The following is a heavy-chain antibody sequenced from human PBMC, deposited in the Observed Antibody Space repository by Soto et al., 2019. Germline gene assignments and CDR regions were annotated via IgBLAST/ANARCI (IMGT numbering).Heavy chain of an antibody. V-gene: IGHV1-69*13. Sequence: VKVSCKASGGTFSSYAISWVRQAPGQGLEWMGGIIPIFGTANYAQKFQGRVTITADESTSTAYMELSSLRSEDTAVYYCARDRDYYDSSGYSPYYFDYWGQGTLVTVSS. CDR2: IIPIFGTA. CDR3: ARDRDYYDSSGYSPYYFDY. J-gene: IGHJ4*02. CDR1: GGTFSSYA. D-gene: IGHD3-22*01.